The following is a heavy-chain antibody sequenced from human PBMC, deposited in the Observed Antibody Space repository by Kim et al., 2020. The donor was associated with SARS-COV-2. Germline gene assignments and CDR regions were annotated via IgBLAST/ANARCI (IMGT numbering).Heavy chain of an antibody. J-gene: IGHJ4*02. V-gene: IGHV1-18*01. CDR3: AMTGCPYCGGFSFDY. D-gene: IGHD2-21*01. Sequence: QKLQGRVTMTTDTSTSTAYMELRSLRSDDTAVYYCAMTGCPYCGGFSFDYWGQGTLVTVSS.